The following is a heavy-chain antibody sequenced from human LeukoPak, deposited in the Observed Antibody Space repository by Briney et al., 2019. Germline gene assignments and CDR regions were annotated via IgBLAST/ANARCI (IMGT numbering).Heavy chain of an antibody. V-gene: IGHV4-59*12. D-gene: IGHD6-19*01. CDR2: IYYSGST. Sequence: SETLSLTCTVSGGSISSYYWSWIRQPPGKGLEWLGYIYYSGSTNYNPSLKSRVTISVDTSKNQFSLKLSSVTAADTAVYYCASSAVAGRRGTYYFDYWGQGTLVTVSS. J-gene: IGHJ4*02. CDR3: ASSAVAGRRGTYYFDY. CDR1: GGSISSYY.